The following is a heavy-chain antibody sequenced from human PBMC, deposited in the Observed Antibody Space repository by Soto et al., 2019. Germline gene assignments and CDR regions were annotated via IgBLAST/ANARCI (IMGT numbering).Heavy chain of an antibody. D-gene: IGHD2-21*02. V-gene: IGHV4-59*12. CDR2: IYNTGST. Sequence: QVQLQESGPGLVKPSETLSLTCTVSGGSISSYSWNWIRQPPGKGLEWIGYIYNTGSTNYSPSLKSRVTISVDTSKNHFSLKLTSVTAADTAVYYCAREPRQGDRIYYFDSWGQGTLVTVSS. J-gene: IGHJ4*02. CDR1: GGSISSYS. CDR3: AREPRQGDRIYYFDS.